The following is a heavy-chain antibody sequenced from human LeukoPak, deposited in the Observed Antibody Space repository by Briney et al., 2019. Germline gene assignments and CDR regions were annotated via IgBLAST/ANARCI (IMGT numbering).Heavy chain of an antibody. CDR2: IYYSGNT. V-gene: IGHV4-39*07. J-gene: IGHJ4*02. Sequence: PSETLSLTCIVSGGSISSTTYYWGWIRQPPGKRLEWIGSIYYSGNTYYNPSLKSRVTISVDTSKNQFSLRLSSVTAADTAVYYCASGQFLVSNDYWGQGILVTVSS. CDR3: ASGQFLVSNDY. CDR1: GGSISSTTYY. D-gene: IGHD5/OR15-5a*01.